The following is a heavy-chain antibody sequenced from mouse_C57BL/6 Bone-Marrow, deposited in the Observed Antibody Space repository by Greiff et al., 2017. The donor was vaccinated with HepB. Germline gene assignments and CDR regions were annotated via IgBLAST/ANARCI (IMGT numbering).Heavy chain of an antibody. CDR2: IYPGGGYT. CDR3: ARWRWLRQGDWYFDV. D-gene: IGHD2-2*01. Sequence: QVQLKQSGAELVRPGTSVKMSCKASGYTFTNYWIGWAKQRPGHGLEWIGDIYPGGGYTNYNEKFKGKATLTADKSSSTAYMQFSSLTSEDSAIYYCARWRWLRQGDWYFDVWGTGTTVTVSS. CDR1: GYTFTNYW. J-gene: IGHJ1*03. V-gene: IGHV1-63*01.